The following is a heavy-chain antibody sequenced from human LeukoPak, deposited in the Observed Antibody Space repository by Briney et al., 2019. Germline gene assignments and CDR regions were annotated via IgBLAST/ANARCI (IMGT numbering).Heavy chain of an antibody. CDR1: GFTFSSYS. Sequence: GGSLRLSCAASGFTFSSYSINWVRQAPEKVLEWVSSISSSSRYIHYADSVKGRFTISRDNAENSLYLQMNSLRAEDTAVYYCVRDLSPAPTTAARFDYWGQGTLVTVSS. CDR2: ISSSSRYI. CDR3: VRDLSPAPTTAARFDY. J-gene: IGHJ4*02. V-gene: IGHV3-21*01. D-gene: IGHD2-2*01.